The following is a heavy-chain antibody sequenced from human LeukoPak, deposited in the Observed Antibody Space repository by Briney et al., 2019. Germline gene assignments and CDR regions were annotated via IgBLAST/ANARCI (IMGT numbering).Heavy chain of an antibody. V-gene: IGHV3-7*01. D-gene: IGHD4-17*01. J-gene: IGHJ4*02. CDR3: ARDLYYGDYYFDY. CDR2: IKQDGSEK. CDR1: GFTFSSYW. Sequence: QPGGSLRLSCAGSGFTFSSYWMSWVRQAPGKGLEWVANIKQDGSEKYYVDSVKGRFTISRDNAKNSLYLQMNSLRAEDTAVYYCARDLYYGDYYFDYWGQGTLVTVSS.